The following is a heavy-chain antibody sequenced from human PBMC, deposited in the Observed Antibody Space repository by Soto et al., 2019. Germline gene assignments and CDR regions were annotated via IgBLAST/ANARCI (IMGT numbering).Heavy chain of an antibody. CDR2: ISYDGTKK. Sequence: QVQVVESGGGVVQPGRSLRLSCAASGFTFINYALHWVRQAPGKGLEWVAGISYDGTKKYYADSVKGQFTISRDSSKNTLYLQMNTLRPEDTAVYYCAREGPLDIWSGLGLDYWGQGTLVTVSS. CDR3: AREGPLDIWSGLGLDY. J-gene: IGHJ4*02. D-gene: IGHD3-3*01. V-gene: IGHV3-30-3*01. CDR1: GFTFINYA.